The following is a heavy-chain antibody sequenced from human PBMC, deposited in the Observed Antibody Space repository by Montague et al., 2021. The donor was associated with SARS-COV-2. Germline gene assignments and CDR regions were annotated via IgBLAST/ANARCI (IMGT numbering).Heavy chain of an antibody. D-gene: IGHD5-24*01. Sequence: SHTLSLTCTVSGGSISSYNWSWIRQPPGKGLECIGYIYYSGNTNYNPSLKSRVTISVDASKSQFSLKLSSVTAADTAVYYCAGLQGDGSLYGMDVWGQGTTVTVSS. CDR2: IYYSGNT. J-gene: IGHJ6*02. V-gene: IGHV4-59*07. CDR3: AGLQGDGSLYGMDV. CDR1: GGSISSYN.